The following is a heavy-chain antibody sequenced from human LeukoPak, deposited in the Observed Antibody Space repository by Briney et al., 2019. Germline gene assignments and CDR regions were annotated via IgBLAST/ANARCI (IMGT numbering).Heavy chain of an antibody. V-gene: IGHV3-23*01. J-gene: IGHJ4*02. D-gene: IGHD2-2*01. CDR3: AKDASHGDSCYYFDY. CDR2: ISATGGSR. Sequence: GGSLRLSCAASGFTFTNYAMAWVRQAPGKGLEWVSGISATGGSRDYADSVKGRFTISRDNSKNILYLQMNSLRAEDTATYYCAKDASHGDSCYYFDYWGQGTLVTVSS. CDR1: GFTFTNYA.